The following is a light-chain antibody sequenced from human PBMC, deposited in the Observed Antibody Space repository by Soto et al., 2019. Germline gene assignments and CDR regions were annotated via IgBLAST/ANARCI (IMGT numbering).Light chain of an antibody. J-gene: IGLJ3*02. Sequence: QPVLTQPPSVSGAPGQRVTISCTGSSFNIGAGYDVHWYQQLPGTAPKLLIYGNSNRPSGVPDRFSGSKSGTSASLAITGLQAEDEADYYCQSYDSSLNGGVFGGGTKLTVL. CDR3: QSYDSSLNGGV. V-gene: IGLV1-40*01. CDR1: SFNIGAGYD. CDR2: GNS.